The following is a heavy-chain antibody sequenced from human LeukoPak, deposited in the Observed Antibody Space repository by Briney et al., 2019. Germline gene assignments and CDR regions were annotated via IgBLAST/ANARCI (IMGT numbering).Heavy chain of an antibody. J-gene: IGHJ4*02. CDR1: GFTFSRYS. V-gene: IGHV3-48*01. CDR3: ARAAAGTPFYFDY. CDR2: ITSSSTTI. D-gene: IGHD6-13*01. Sequence: GGSLRLSCAASGFTFSRYSMNWVRQAPGKGLEWVSYITSSSTTIYYADSVKGRFTISRDNAKNPLYLQMNSLRTEDTAVYYCARAAAGTPFYFDYWGQGTLVTVSS.